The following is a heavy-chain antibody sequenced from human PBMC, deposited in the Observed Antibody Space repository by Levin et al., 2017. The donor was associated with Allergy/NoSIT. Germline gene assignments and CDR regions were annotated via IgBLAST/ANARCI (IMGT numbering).Heavy chain of an antibody. CDR2: IYTGSP. V-gene: IGHV4-61*02. D-gene: IGHD4-17*01. Sequence: SETLSLTCAVSGGPFSSGSYFWSWIRQPAGKGLESIVRIYTGSPNYNPSLKSRFTISGDTSKNQLTRQLSGVTAADTAVYYCAKGNAGTVTDAVDIWGQGTMVTVSS. CDR1: GGPFSSGSYF. CDR3: AKGNAGTVTDAVDI. J-gene: IGHJ3*02.